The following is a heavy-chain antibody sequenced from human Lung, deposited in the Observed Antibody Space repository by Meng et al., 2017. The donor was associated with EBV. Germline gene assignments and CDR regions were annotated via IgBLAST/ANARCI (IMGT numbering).Heavy chain of an antibody. V-gene: IGHV3-30*03. CDR3: TPFDY. CDR2: ITYDGTKK. Sequence: VQLVESGGGLIQPGGSLRLSCVVSGFAISDNYMTWVRQAPGKGLEWVAVITYDGTKKYYADSVEGRFTISRDNSKNTLFLQMNSLKVEDTAVYYCTPFDYWGQGTLVTVSS. CDR1: GFAISDNY. J-gene: IGHJ4*02.